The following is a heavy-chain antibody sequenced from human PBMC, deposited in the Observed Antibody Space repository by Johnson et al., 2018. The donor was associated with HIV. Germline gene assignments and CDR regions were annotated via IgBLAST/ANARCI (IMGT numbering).Heavy chain of an antibody. Sequence: VQLVESGGGLVQPGGSLRLSCAASGFTFSSYDMHWVRQATGKGLEWVSAIGTAGDTYYPGSVKGRFTISRENAKNSLYLQMNSLRGEDTAVYYCARGSQEMVTIWNAFDIWGQGTMVTVSS. CDR3: ARGSQEMVTIWNAFDI. V-gene: IGHV3-13*01. D-gene: IGHD5-24*01. CDR2: IGTAGDT. J-gene: IGHJ3*02. CDR1: GFTFSSYD.